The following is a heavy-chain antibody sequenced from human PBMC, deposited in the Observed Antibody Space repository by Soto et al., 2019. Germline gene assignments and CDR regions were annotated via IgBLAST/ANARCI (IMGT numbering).Heavy chain of an antibody. D-gene: IGHD3-10*01. V-gene: IGHV5-51*01. CDR2: IYPGDSDT. CDR3: ARPDYYGSGSYYSFDY. J-gene: IGHJ4*02. Sequence: GESLKISCKGSGYSFTSYWIGWVRQMPGKGLEWMGIIYPGDSDTRYSPSFQGQVTISADKSISTAYLQWSSLKASDTVMYYCARPDYYGSGSYYSFDYWGQGTLVTVSS. CDR1: GYSFTSYW.